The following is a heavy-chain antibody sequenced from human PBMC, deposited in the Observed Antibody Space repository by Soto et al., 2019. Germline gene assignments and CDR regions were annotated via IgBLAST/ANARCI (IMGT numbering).Heavy chain of an antibody. CDR1: GLTFSSYA. CDR3: AKDLTNYYDSSGYPFDY. D-gene: IGHD3-22*01. J-gene: IGHJ4*02. V-gene: IGHV3-23*01. Sequence: EVQLLESGGGLVQPGGSLRLSCAASGLTFSSYAMSWVRQAPGKGLEWVSAISGSGGSTYYADSVKGRFTISRDNSKNTLYLQMNSLRAEDTAVYYCAKDLTNYYDSSGYPFDYWGQGTLVTVSS. CDR2: ISGSGGST.